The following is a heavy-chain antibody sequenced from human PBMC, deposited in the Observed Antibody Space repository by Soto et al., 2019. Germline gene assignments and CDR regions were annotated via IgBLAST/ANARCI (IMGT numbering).Heavy chain of an antibody. CDR2: ISAHTGNT. CDR1: GYTFTNYG. J-gene: IGHJ3*02. CDR3: ARVLGYNSSWWRHTAFDI. D-gene: IGHD6-13*01. V-gene: IGHV1-18*01. Sequence: ASVKVSCKTSGYTFTNYGISWVRQAPGQGLEWMGWISAHTGNTNYAQKFQGRVTMTTDTSTSTSYMELRCLRSDDTAVYYCARVLGYNSSWWRHTAFDIWGQGTMVTVS.